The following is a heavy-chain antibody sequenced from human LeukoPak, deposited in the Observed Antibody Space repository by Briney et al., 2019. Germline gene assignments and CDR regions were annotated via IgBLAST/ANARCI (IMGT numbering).Heavy chain of an antibody. Sequence: SQTLSLTCTVSGGSISSGDYYWSWIRQPPGKGLEWIGYIYYSGSTYYNPSLKSRVTISVDTSKNQFSLKLSSVTAADTAVYYCARDHYDFWSGKRDMDVWGKGTTVTVSS. D-gene: IGHD3-3*01. CDR3: ARDHYDFWSGKRDMDV. V-gene: IGHV4-30-4*08. CDR1: GGSISSGDYY. CDR2: IYYSGST. J-gene: IGHJ6*03.